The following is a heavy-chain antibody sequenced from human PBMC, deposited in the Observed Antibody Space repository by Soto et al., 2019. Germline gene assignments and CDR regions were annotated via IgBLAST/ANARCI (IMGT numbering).Heavy chain of an antibody. CDR2: ISAYNGNT. V-gene: IGHV1-18*01. CDR1: GYTFTSYG. CDR3: ARVGGGPRHFDY. Sequence: QVQLVQSGAEVKKPGASVKVSCKASGYTFTSYGISWVRQAPGQGLEWMGWISAYNGNTNYAQKLQGRVTMTTDTSTSNAYRELRSRRSDDRAVYYGARVGGGPRHFDYWGQGTLVTVSS. J-gene: IGHJ4*02.